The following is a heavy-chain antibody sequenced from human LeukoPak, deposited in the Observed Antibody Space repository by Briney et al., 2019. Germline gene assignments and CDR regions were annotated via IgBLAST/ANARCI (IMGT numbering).Heavy chain of an antibody. Sequence: SETLSLTCTVSGGSISSYYWSWIRQPPGKGLEWIGYIYYSGSTNYNPSLKSRVTISVDTSKYQFSLKLSSVTAADTAVYYCARGRDGSGSRFDYWGQGTLVTVSS. D-gene: IGHD3-10*01. V-gene: IGHV4-59*01. CDR1: GGSISSYY. CDR3: ARGRDGSGSRFDY. CDR2: IYYSGST. J-gene: IGHJ4*02.